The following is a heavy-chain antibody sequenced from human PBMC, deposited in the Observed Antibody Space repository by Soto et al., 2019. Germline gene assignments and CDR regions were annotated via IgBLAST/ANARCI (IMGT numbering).Heavy chain of an antibody. V-gene: IGHV3-7*04. J-gene: IGHJ4*02. D-gene: IGHD3-16*01. Sequence: EVQLVESGRGLVQPGGSLTLTCVASGFTLRGYWMSWVRQAPGKGLEWVAKIDKDGSDKRYLDSVRGQNTISKDNVKNSLYLQMNSLRAEGTAVYYCARGGGNFDQWGQGTLVTVSS. CDR2: IDKDGSDK. CDR1: GFTLRGYW. CDR3: ARGGGNFDQ.